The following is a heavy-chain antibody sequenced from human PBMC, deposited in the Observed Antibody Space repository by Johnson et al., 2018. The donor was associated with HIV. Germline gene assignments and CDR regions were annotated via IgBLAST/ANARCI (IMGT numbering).Heavy chain of an antibody. CDR3: AKCIWGSSLIDAFDI. Sequence: QVQLVESGGGVVQPGRSLRLSCVASGFTFSSYGMHWVRQAPGKGLEWVAIVSYDGSKKYYPDSVKGRFTISRDNSKNTLHLQMNSLRAEDTAVYYCAKCIWGSSLIDAFDIWGQGTMVTVSS. J-gene: IGHJ3*02. CDR1: GFTFSSYG. V-gene: IGHV3-30*18. CDR2: VSYDGSKK. D-gene: IGHD6-13*01.